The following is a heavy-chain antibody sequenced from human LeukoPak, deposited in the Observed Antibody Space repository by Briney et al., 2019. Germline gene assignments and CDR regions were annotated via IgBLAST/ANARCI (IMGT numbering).Heavy chain of an antibody. CDR3: ARDSAACRGCAFDL. D-gene: IGHD3-10*01. CDR2: INQDGGEK. V-gene: IGHV3-7*01. CDR1: GFTFTTYY. J-gene: IGHJ3*01. Sequence: GGSLRLSCAASGFTFTTYYMSWVRQAPGKGLEWVANINQDGGEKNYVDSVKGRFTISRDNAKNSLFLQMNSPRAEDTAVYYCARDSAACRGCAFDLWGQGTVVTVSS.